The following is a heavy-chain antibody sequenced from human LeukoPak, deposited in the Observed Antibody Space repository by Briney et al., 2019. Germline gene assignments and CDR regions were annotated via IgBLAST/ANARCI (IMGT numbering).Heavy chain of an antibody. D-gene: IGHD3-3*01. CDR3: ARYGAIFGVVIISYYYYYGMDV. CDR1: GYTFTGYY. V-gene: IGHV1-2*04. CDR2: INPNSGGT. J-gene: IGHJ6*02. Sequence: ASVKVSCKASGYTFTGYYIHWVRQAPGQGLEWMGWINPNSGGTNYAQKFQGWVTMTRDTSISTAYMELSRLRSDDTAVYYCARYGAIFGVVIISYYYYYGMDVWGQGTTVTVSS.